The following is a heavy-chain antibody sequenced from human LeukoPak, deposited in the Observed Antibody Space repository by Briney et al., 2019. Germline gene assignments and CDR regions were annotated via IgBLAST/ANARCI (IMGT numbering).Heavy chain of an antibody. J-gene: IGHJ4*02. Sequence: SETLSLTCTVSGGSISSYYWSWIRQPPGKGLEWIGYIYYSGSTNYKPSLKSRVTISVETSENQFSLKLSSVTAADTAVYYCARDHSRGEPFDYWGQGTLVTVSS. V-gene: IGHV4-59*12. CDR3: ARDHSRGEPFDY. CDR2: IYYSGST. CDR1: GGSISSYY. D-gene: IGHD3-22*01.